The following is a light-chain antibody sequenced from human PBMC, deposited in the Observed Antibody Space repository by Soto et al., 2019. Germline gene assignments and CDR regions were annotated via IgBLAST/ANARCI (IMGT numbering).Light chain of an antibody. CDR1: QSVSSN. J-gene: IGKJ2*01. V-gene: IGKV3D-15*01. Sequence: EVVMPQSPATLSVSPGERATLSCRASQSVSSNLVWYQRRPGQAPRLLIYGASTRATGIPARFSGGGSGTEFTLTIRSLQSDDFAVYYCQQRHDWPPDTFGQGTKVDIK. CDR2: GAS. CDR3: QQRHDWPPDT.